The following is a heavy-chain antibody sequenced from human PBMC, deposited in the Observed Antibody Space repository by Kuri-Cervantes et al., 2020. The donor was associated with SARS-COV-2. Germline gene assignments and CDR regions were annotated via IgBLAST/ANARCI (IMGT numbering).Heavy chain of an antibody. J-gene: IGHJ4*02. D-gene: IGHD6-19*01. CDR2: ISSSSSTI. V-gene: IGHV3-48*01. CDR1: GFTFSSYS. Sequence: GGSLRLSCAASGFTFSSYSMNWVRQAPGKGLEWVSYISSSSSTIYYADSVKGRFTISRDNSKNTLYLQMNSLRAEDTAVYYCAKDRQWLVRYFDYWGQGTLVTVSS. CDR3: AKDRQWLVRYFDY.